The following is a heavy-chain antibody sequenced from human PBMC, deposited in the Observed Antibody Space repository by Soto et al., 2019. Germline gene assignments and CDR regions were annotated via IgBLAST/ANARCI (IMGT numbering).Heavy chain of an antibody. CDR2: ISAKSDNT. CDR3: ARENATGSCGSGLGD. V-gene: IGHV1-18*01. CDR1: SHALATYG. Sequence: ASVKVSCKAPSHALATYGVSWVRQAPGQGLEWLGWISAKSDNTEYVQGFQGRLTMTTDTSTTTAYMELRSLTSDDTAVYYCARENATGSCGSGLGDWGQGSLVTVSS. J-gene: IGHJ4*02. D-gene: IGHD2-15*01.